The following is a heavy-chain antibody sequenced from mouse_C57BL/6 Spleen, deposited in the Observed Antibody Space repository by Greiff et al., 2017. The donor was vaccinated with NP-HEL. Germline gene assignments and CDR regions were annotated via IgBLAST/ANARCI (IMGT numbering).Heavy chain of an antibody. CDR2: ISGGGGNT. Sequence: EVQGVESGGGLVKPGGSLKLSCAASGFTFSSYTMSWVRQTPEKRLEWVATISGGGGNTYYPDSVKGRFTISRDNAKNTLYLQRSSLRSEDTALYYCARHGFHGYDEAWFAYWGQGTLVTVSA. CDR3: ARHGFHGYDEAWFAY. CDR1: GFTFSSYT. V-gene: IGHV5-9*01. J-gene: IGHJ3*01. D-gene: IGHD2-2*01.